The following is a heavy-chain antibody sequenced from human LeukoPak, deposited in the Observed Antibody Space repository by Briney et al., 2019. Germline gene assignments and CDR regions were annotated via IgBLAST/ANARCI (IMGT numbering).Heavy chain of an antibody. J-gene: IGHJ4*02. CDR2: IYYSGST. D-gene: IGHD3-22*01. CDR3: ARVGGPGDSSGYYYPYYFDY. V-gene: IGHV4-39*01. Sequence: PSETLSLTCTVSGGSISSSSYYWGWIRQPLGKGLEWIGSIYYSGSTYYNPSLKSRVTISVDTSKNQFSLKLSSVTAADTAVYYCARVGGPGDSSGYYYPYYFDYWGQGTLVTVSS. CDR1: GGSISSSSYY.